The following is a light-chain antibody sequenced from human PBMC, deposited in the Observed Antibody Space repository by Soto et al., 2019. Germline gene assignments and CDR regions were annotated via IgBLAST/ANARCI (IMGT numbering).Light chain of an antibody. CDR1: TSNIGAGYD. V-gene: IGLV1-40*01. Sequence: QSVLTQPPSVSGAAGQRVSISCTGSTSNIGAGYDVHWYQQLPGTAPKLLIYDKNNRPSGVPDRFSASKSGTSASLAITGLQAEDEADYYCQSYDSSPNSPLVFGGGTKLTVL. CDR3: QSYDSSPNSPLV. CDR2: DKN. J-gene: IGLJ2*01.